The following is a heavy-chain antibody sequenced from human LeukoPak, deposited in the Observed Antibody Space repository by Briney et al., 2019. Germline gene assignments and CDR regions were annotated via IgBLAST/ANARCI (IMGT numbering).Heavy chain of an antibody. CDR3: ARNRAGEGDYYYMDV. Sequence: ASVKVSCKASGSTFTSYGFSWVRQAPGQGLEWMGWISPYNGNTNYAQKLQGRLTMTTDTSTSTVYMNLRSLRSDDTAVYYCARNRAGEGDYYYMDVWGKGTTVTISS. CDR1: GSTFTSYG. J-gene: IGHJ6*03. CDR2: ISPYNGNT. D-gene: IGHD3-10*01. V-gene: IGHV1-18*01.